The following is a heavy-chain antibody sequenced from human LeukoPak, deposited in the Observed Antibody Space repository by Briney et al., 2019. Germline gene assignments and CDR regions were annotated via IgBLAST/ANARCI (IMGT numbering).Heavy chain of an antibody. D-gene: IGHD6-6*01. CDR2: IRSKAYGGTT. V-gene: IGHV3-49*03. Sequence: GGSLRLSYTASGFSFGDYTMSWFRHPPGKGLEWVVFIRSKAYGGTTQSAASVKDRFTISRDDFKTIAYLQMNSLKTDDTAAYYCAKYSSSSNFYYGMDVWGQGTTVTVSS. CDR1: GFSFGDYT. J-gene: IGHJ6*02. CDR3: AKYSSSSNFYYGMDV.